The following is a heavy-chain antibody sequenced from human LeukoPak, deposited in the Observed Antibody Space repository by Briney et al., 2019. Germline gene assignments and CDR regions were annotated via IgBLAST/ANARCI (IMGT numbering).Heavy chain of an antibody. Sequence: LETLSLTCTVSGGSITTYYWSWIRQPPGKGLEWIGYIFYSGDTNYNPSLKSRVTMSVDTSKNQLSLNLSSATAADTAAYYCARDCSGGRCYNGIVAGMDVWGQGTTVTVSS. CDR2: IFYSGDT. D-gene: IGHD2-15*01. CDR1: GGSITTYY. V-gene: IGHV4-59*01. CDR3: ARDCSGGRCYNGIVAGMDV. J-gene: IGHJ6*02.